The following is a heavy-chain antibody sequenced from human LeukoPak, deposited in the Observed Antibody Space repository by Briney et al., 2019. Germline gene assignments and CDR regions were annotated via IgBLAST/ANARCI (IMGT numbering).Heavy chain of an antibody. CDR2: FYYSGST. CDR1: GYSISSGYY. V-gene: IGHV4-38-2*02. J-gene: IGHJ5*02. Sequence: SETLSLTCTVSGYSISSGYYWGWIRQPPGKGLEWIGYFYYSGSTYYNPSLKSRVTISLDTSKNQLSLKLSSVTAADTAVYYCARESNYHGSGTGWFDPWGQGTLVTVSS. CDR3: ARESNYHGSGTGWFDP. D-gene: IGHD3-10*01.